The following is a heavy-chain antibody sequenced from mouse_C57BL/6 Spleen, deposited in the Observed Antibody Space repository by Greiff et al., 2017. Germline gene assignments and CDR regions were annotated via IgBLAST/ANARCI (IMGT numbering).Heavy chain of an antibody. Sequence: VQLQQPGAELVRPGTSVKLSCKASGYTFTSYWMHWVKQRPGQGLEWIGVIDPSDSYTNYNQKFKGKATLTVDTSSSTAYMQLSSLTSEDSAVYYCARDYYGSREGWYFDVWGTGTTVTVSS. V-gene: IGHV1-59*01. J-gene: IGHJ1*03. CDR2: IDPSDSYT. D-gene: IGHD1-1*01. CDR3: ARDYYGSREGWYFDV. CDR1: GYTFTSYW.